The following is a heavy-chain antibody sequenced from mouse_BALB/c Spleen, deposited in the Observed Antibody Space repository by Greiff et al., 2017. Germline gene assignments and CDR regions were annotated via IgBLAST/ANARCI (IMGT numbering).Heavy chain of an antibody. Sequence: DVQLVESGGGLVKPGGSLKLSCAASGFTFSSYAMSWVRQSPEKRLEWVAEISSGGSYTYYPDTVTGRFTISRDNAKNTLYLEMSSLRSEDTAMYYCARGDYYGSSYVGTSWFAYWGQGTLVTVSA. CDR1: GFTFSSYA. CDR2: ISSGGSYT. J-gene: IGHJ3*01. V-gene: IGHV5-9-4*01. CDR3: ARGDYYGSSYVGTSWFAY. D-gene: IGHD1-1*01.